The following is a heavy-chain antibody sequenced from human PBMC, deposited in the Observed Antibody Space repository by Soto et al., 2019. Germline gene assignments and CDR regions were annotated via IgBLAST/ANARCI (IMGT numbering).Heavy chain of an antibody. Sequence: GGSLSLSCAASGFTFSSYAMDWVRQAPGKGLEWVAVISYDGSNKYYADSVKGRFTISRDNSKNTLYLQMNSLRAEDTAVYYCARADTSMVFDYWGQGTLVTV. D-gene: IGHD5-18*01. CDR1: GFTFSSYA. J-gene: IGHJ4*02. V-gene: IGHV3-30-3*01. CDR2: ISYDGSNK. CDR3: ARADTSMVFDY.